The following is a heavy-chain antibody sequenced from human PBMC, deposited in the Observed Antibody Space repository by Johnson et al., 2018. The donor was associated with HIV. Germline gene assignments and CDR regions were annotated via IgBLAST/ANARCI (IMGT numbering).Heavy chain of an antibody. J-gene: IGHJ3*02. CDR1: GFTFSSYG. D-gene: IGHD3-9*01. V-gene: IGHV3-33*08. CDR3: ARRDRSYDILTGYYQGDAFDI. CDR2: VWYDGSNK. Sequence: QVQLVESGGGLVQPGRSLRLSCAASGFTFSSYGMHWVRQAPGKGLEWVAGVWYDGSNKYYADSVKGRFTISRDNSKNTLYLQMNSLRAEDTAVYYCARRDRSYDILTGYYQGDAFDIWGQGTMVTVSS.